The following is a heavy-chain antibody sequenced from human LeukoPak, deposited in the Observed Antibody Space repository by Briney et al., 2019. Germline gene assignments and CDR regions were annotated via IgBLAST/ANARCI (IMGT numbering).Heavy chain of an antibody. Sequence: PSETLSLTCTVSGGSISSSSYYWGWIRQPPGKGLEWIGSIYYSGSTYYNPSLKSRVTMSVDTSKNQFSLKLSSVTAADTAVYYCATLNSGSYRNFDYWGQGTLVTVSS. CDR1: GGSISSSSYY. V-gene: IGHV4-39*01. CDR2: IYYSGST. J-gene: IGHJ4*02. D-gene: IGHD1-26*01. CDR3: ATLNSGSYRNFDY.